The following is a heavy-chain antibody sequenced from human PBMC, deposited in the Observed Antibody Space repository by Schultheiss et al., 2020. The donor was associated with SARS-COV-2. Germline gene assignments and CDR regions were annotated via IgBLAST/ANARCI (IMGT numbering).Heavy chain of an antibody. CDR2: INHSGST. D-gene: IGHD6-19*01. J-gene: IGHJ4*02. Sequence: SDTLSLTCAVYGGSFSDYHLTWIRQPPGKGLVWIGEINHSGSTNYNPSLKSRVTISVDSSKNQFSLKLGSRTAADTAVYYCARLPKGWGYFDYWGQGTLVTVSS. CDR3: ARLPKGWGYFDY. CDR1: GGSFSDYH. V-gene: IGHV4-34*01.